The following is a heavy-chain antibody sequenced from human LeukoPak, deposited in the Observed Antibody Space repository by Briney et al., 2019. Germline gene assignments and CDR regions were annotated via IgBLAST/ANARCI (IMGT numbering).Heavy chain of an antibody. D-gene: IGHD3-22*01. J-gene: IGHJ3*02. V-gene: IGHV4-61*02. CDR2: IYTSGST. Sequence: PSETLSLTCTVSGGSISSGSYYWSWIRQPAGKGLEWIGRIYTSGSTNYNPSLKSRVTISVDTSKNQFSLKLSSVTAADTAVYYCAKGRYDSRNDAFDIWGQGTMVTVSS. CDR1: GGSISSGSYY. CDR3: AKGRYDSRNDAFDI.